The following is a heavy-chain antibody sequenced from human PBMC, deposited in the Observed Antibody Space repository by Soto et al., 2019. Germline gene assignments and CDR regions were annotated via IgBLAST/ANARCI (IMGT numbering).Heavy chain of an antibody. J-gene: IGHJ4*02. D-gene: IGHD5-18*01. CDR1: GGSISSYY. V-gene: IGHV4-59*08. Sequence: SETLSLTCTVSGGSISSYYWSWIRQPPGKGLEWIGYIYYSGSTNYNPSLRSRVTISVDTSKNQFSLKLSSVTAADTAVYYCARLRVDTAMVAFDYWGQGTLVTVSS. CDR2: IYYSGST. CDR3: ARLRVDTAMVAFDY.